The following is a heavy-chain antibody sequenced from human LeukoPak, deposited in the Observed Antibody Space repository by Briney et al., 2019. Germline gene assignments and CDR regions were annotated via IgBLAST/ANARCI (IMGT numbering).Heavy chain of an antibody. V-gene: IGHV4-39*07. CDR2: IYYSGST. CDR1: GGSISSSSYY. Sequence: SETLSLTCTVSGGSISSSSYYWGWIRQPPGKGLEWIGTIYYSGSTYYKPSLKSRVTISADTSKKQFSLKLSSVTAADTAVYYCARDRLLWFGELDYWGQGTLVIVSS. CDR3: ARDRLLWFGELDY. J-gene: IGHJ4*02. D-gene: IGHD3-10*01.